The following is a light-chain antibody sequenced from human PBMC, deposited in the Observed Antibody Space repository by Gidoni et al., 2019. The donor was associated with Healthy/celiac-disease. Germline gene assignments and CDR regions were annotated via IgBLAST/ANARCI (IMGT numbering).Light chain of an antibody. J-gene: IGKJ5*01. CDR3: QQYNSYPFT. V-gene: IGKV1-5*01. CDR2: DAS. Sequence: DIQMTQSPSTLSASVGDRFTITCRASQSISSWLAWYQQKPGKAPKLLIYDASSLESGVPSRFSGSGSGTEFTLTISRLQPDDFATYYCQQYNSYPFTFGQGTRLEIK. CDR1: QSISSW.